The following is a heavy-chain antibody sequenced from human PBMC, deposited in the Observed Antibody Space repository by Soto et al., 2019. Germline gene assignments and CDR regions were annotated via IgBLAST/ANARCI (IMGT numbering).Heavy chain of an antibody. J-gene: IGHJ4*02. CDR3: AKVQLLYSSGRFDY. D-gene: IGHD6-19*01. CDR1: GFTFGSYA. CDR2: ISGSGAAT. V-gene: IGHV3-23*01. Sequence: EVQLLESGGGLVQPGGPLRLSCAASGFTFGSYAMSWVRQAPGEGLEWVSDISGSGAATYYADSVKGRFTISRDTSKNTLYLQMNTRGAEDRAIYYCAKVQLLYSSGRFDYWGKGPLVTVSS.